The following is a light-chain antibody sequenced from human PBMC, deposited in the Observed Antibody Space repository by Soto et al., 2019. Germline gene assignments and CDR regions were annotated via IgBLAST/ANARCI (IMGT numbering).Light chain of an antibody. CDR1: KSVNNN. CDR3: QQYREWPLT. Sequence: EIVMTQSPATLSVSQGETATLSCRASKSVNNNLAWYQQKPGQAPRLLIYRTSTRATGVPARISGSGSGTEFTLTISSLQSEDCAVFYCQQYREWPLTFGGGTNVELK. J-gene: IGKJ4*01. V-gene: IGKV3-15*01. CDR2: RTS.